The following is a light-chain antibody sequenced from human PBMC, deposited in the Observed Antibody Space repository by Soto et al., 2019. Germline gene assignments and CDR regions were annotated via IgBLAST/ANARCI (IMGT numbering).Light chain of an antibody. J-gene: IGLJ2*01. CDR1: SSNIGNNY. CDR3: GTWDSSLSAGV. CDR2: DNN. V-gene: IGLV1-51*01. Sequence: QSVLTQPPSVSAAPGQKVTISCSGYSSNIGNNYVSWYQQLPGTAPKLLIYDNNKRASGIPDRFSASKSGTSAILGITGLQTGDEADYYCGTWDSSLSAGVFGGGTKLTVL.